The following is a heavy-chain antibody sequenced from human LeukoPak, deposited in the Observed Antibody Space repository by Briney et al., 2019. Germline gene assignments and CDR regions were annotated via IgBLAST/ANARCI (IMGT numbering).Heavy chain of an antibody. CDR2: ITPIFGTV. CDR3: ARWAGYCSITNCYTAFDY. J-gene: IGHJ4*02. CDR1: GGTFSNYA. V-gene: IGHV1-69*13. D-gene: IGHD2-2*02. Sequence: SVKVSCKASGGTFSNYAINWVRQAPGQGLEWMGGITPIFGTVNYAQRFQGRVTITADESTSTAYMELSSLRSEDTAVYYCARWAGYCSITNCYTAFDYWGQGTLVTVSS.